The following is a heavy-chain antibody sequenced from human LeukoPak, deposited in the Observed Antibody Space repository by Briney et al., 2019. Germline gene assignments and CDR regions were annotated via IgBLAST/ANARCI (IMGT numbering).Heavy chain of an antibody. CDR3: ARLKSSSWKDAFDI. Sequence: GESLKISCKVSGYIFTTYWIGWVRQMPGKGLEWMGIIYPGDSDTRYSPSFQGQVTISADKSITTAYLQWGSLKASDTATYYCARLKSSSWKDAFDIWGQGTMVTVSS. D-gene: IGHD6-19*01. V-gene: IGHV5-51*01. CDR1: GYIFTTYW. J-gene: IGHJ3*02. CDR2: IYPGDSDT.